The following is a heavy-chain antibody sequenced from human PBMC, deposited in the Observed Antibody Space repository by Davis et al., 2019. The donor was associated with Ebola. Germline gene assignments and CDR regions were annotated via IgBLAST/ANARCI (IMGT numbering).Heavy chain of an antibody. Sequence: GGSLRLSCAASGFTFRSYGMHWVRQAPGKGLEWVAVISYDGSNKYYADSVKGRFTISRDNSKNTLYLQMNSLRAEDTAVYYCAKGRPHYTQRIENYYGMDVWGQGTTVTVSS. CDR3: AKGRPHYTQRIENYYGMDV. CDR2: ISYDGSNK. J-gene: IGHJ6*02. CDR1: GFTFRSYG. D-gene: IGHD4-11*01. V-gene: IGHV3-30*18.